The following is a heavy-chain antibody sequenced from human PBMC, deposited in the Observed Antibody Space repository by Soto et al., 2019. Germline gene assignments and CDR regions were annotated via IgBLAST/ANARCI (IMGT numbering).Heavy chain of an antibody. Sequence: GGSLRLSCAASGFTFSSYAMSWVRQAPGKGLEWVSAISGSGGSTYYADSVKGRFTISRDNSKNTLYLQMNSLRAEDTAVYYCAKDLSGRLSGIAVAGWFDPWGQGTLVTVSS. J-gene: IGHJ5*02. CDR3: AKDLSGRLSGIAVAGWFDP. V-gene: IGHV3-23*01. CDR1: GFTFSSYA. CDR2: ISGSGGST. D-gene: IGHD6-19*01.